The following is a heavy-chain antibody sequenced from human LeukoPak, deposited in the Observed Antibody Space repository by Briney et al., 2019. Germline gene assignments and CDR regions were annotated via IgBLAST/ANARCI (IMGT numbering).Heavy chain of an antibody. J-gene: IGHJ6*03. CDR2: INWNGGST. V-gene: IGHV3-20*04. CDR1: GFTFSSYS. Sequence: GGSLRLSCAASGFTFSSYSMNWVRQAPGKGLEWVSGINWNGGSTGYADSVKGRFTISRDNAKNSLYLQMNSLRAEDTALYYCARETTVADQGYYYYYMDVWGKGTTVTVSS. D-gene: IGHD4-23*01. CDR3: ARETTVADQGYYYYYMDV.